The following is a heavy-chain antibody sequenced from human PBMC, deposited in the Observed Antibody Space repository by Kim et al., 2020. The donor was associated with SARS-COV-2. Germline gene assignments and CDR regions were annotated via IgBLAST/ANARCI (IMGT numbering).Heavy chain of an antibody. CDR2: IYYSGST. CDR1: GGSISSGGYY. CDR3: ARDPLKNPVALGYYYYYGMDV. V-gene: IGHV4-31*03. Sequence: SETLSLTCTVSGGSISSGGYYWSWIRQHPGKGLEWIGYIYYSGSTYYNPSLKSRVTISVDTSKNQFSLKLSSVTAADTAVYYCARDPLKNPVALGYYYYYGMDVWGQGTTVTVFS. J-gene: IGHJ6*02.